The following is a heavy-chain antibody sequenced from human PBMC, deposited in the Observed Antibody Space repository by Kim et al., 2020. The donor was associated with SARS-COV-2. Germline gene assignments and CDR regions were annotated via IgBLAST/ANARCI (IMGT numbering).Heavy chain of an antibody. D-gene: IGHD1-1*01. V-gene: IGHV3-11*01. Sequence: GGSLRLSCAASGFTFSDYYMSWIRQAPGKGLEWVSYISSSGSTIYYADSVKGRFTISRDNAKNSLYLQMNSLRAEDTAVYYCARSLGNERIYYYMDVWGKGTTVTVSS. CDR2: ISSSGSTI. CDR3: ARSLGNERIYYYMDV. J-gene: IGHJ6*03. CDR1: GFTFSDYY.